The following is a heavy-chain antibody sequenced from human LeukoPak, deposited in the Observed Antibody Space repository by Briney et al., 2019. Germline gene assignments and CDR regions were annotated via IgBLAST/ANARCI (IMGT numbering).Heavy chain of an antibody. CDR3: ARVGDYCGGDCYDWFDP. CDR2: IYYSGST. V-gene: IGHV4-61*01. Sequence: SETLSLTCTVSGGSVSSGSYYWSWIRQPPGKGLEWIGYIYYSGSTNYNPSLKSRVTISVDTSKNQFSLKLSSVTAADTAVYYCARVGDYCGGDCYDWFDPWGQRTLVTVSS. J-gene: IGHJ5*02. CDR1: GGSVSSGSYY. D-gene: IGHD2-21*02.